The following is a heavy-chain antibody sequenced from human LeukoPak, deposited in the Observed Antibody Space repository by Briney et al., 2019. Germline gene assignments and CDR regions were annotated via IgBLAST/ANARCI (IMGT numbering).Heavy chain of an antibody. J-gene: IGHJ3*02. CDR3: AREASYYYDSSGYAFDI. Sequence: SETLSLTCTVPGGSISSSSYYWGWIRQPPGKGLEWIGSIYYSGSTYYNPSLKSRVTISVDTSKNQFSLKLSSVTAADTAVYYCAREASYYYDSSGYAFDIWGQGTMVTVSS. CDR2: IYYSGST. D-gene: IGHD3-22*01. CDR1: GGSISSSSYY. V-gene: IGHV4-39*07.